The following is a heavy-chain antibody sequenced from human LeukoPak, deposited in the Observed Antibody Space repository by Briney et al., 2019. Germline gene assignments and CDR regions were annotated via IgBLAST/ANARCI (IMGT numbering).Heavy chain of an antibody. CDR2: ISSSSSTI. D-gene: IGHD4-11*01. CDR1: GFTFSSYS. V-gene: IGHV3-48*01. Sequence: GSLRLSCAASGFTFSSYSMNWVRQAPGKGLEWVSYISSSSSTIYYADSVKGRFTISRDNAKNSLYLQVNSLRAEDTAVYYCARARYSNYNYYYYYMDVWGKGTTVTVSS. J-gene: IGHJ6*03. CDR3: ARARYSNYNYYYYYMDV.